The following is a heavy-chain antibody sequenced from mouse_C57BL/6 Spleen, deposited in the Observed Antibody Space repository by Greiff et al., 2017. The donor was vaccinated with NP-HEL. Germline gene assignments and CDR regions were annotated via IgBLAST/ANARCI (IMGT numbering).Heavy chain of an antibody. J-gene: IGHJ4*01. CDR3: ARGYYYDAMDY. V-gene: IGHV3-1*01. D-gene: IGHD1-1*01. CDR1: GYSITSGYD. CDR2: ISYSGST. Sequence: EVQLQQSGPGMVKPSQSLSLTCTVTGYSITSGYDWHWIRHFPGNKLEWMGYISYSGSTNYNPSLKSRISITHDTSKNHFFLKLNSVTTEDTATYYCARGYYYDAMDYWGQGTSVTVSS.